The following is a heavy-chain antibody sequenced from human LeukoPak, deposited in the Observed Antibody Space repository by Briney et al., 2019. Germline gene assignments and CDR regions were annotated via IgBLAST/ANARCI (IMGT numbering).Heavy chain of an antibody. CDR1: GFTFDDYA. Sequence: GGSLRLSCAASGFTFDDYAMHWVRQAPGKGLEWVSGISWNSGSIGYADSVKGRFTISRDNAKNSLYLQMNSLRAEDTALYYCAKDPRYYYDSSGYWDIWGQGTMVTVSS. J-gene: IGHJ3*02. D-gene: IGHD3-22*01. V-gene: IGHV3-9*01. CDR3: AKDPRYYYDSSGYWDI. CDR2: ISWNSGSI.